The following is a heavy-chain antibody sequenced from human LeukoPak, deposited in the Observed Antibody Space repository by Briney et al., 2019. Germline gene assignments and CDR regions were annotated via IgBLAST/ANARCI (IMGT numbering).Heavy chain of an antibody. J-gene: IGHJ4*02. D-gene: IGHD2-2*01. CDR1: GYTFTSYD. V-gene: IGHV1-8*01. Sequence: ASVKVSCKASGYTFTSYDINWVRQATGQGLEWMGWMNPNSGNTGYAQKFQGRVTMTTDTSTTTAFMDLRSLRSDDTAVYYCARAAKGLVDLVVVPAAFPVDYWGQGTLVTVSS. CDR2: MNPNSGNT. CDR3: ARAAKGLVDLVVVPAAFPVDY.